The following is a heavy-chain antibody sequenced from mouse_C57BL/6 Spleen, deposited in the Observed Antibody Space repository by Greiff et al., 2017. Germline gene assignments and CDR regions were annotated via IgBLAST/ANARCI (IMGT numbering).Heavy chain of an antibody. CDR2: INYDGSST. CDR3: AREDGSSSFDY. V-gene: IGHV5-16*01. CDR1: GFTFSDYY. Sequence: EVKVEESEEGLVQPGSSMKLSCTASGFTFSDYYMAWVRQVPEKGLEWVANINYDGSSTYYLASLKSRFIISSDNARNILYLQMSRLKSEDTATYYGAREDGSSSFDYWGQGTTLTVSS. J-gene: IGHJ2*01. D-gene: IGHD1-1*01.